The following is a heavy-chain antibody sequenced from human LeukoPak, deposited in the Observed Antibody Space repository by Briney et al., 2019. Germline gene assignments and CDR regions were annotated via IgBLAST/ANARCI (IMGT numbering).Heavy chain of an antibody. CDR1: GFTFSSYG. V-gene: IGHV3-30*03. J-gene: IGHJ4*02. CDR3: ARDGIQLWTGAFDY. Sequence: GGSLRLSCAASGFTFSSYGMHWVRQAPGKGLEWVAVISYDGSNKYYADSVKGRFTISRDNAKNSLYLQMNSLRDEDTAVYYCARDGIQLWTGAFDYWGQGTLVTVSS. D-gene: IGHD5-18*01. CDR2: ISYDGSNK.